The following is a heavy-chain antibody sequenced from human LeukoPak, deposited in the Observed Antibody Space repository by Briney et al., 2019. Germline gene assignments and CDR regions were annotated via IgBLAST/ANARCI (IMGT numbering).Heavy chain of an antibody. J-gene: IGHJ4*02. Sequence: GGSLRLSCAASGFTFSSYAMSWVRQAPGKGLEWVSAISGSGGSTYYADSVKGRFTISRDNSKNTLYLQVNSLRAEDTAVYYCAKVGAGWGQYYFDYWGQGTLVTVSS. D-gene: IGHD3-16*01. CDR1: GFTFSSYA. CDR2: ISGSGGST. CDR3: AKVGAGWGQYYFDY. V-gene: IGHV3-23*01.